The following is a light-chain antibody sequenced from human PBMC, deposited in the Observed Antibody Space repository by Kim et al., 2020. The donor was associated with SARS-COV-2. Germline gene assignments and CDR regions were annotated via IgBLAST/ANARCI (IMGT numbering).Light chain of an antibody. CDR3: QSFDSSLSALL. J-gene: IGLJ2*01. V-gene: IGLV1-40*01. CDR2: RNN. CDR1: SSNIGASFD. Sequence: QSVLTQPPSVSGAPGQRITISCTGSSSNIGASFDVHWYQQLPGTAPKLLLYRNNNRPSGVPDRFSASRSGTSASLAITGLQPEDEADYYCQSFDSSLSALLFGGGTKVTVL.